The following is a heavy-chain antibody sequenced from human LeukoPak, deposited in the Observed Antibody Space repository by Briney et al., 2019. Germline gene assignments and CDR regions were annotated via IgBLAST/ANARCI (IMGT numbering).Heavy chain of an antibody. CDR3: ATYDSSGYYYFDY. J-gene: IGHJ4*02. V-gene: IGHV3-30*02. D-gene: IGHD3-22*01. Sequence: GGSLRLSCAASGFTFNTYGMNWVRQAPGMGLEWVAFIRYDGSNKYYADSVKGRFTISRDNAKNSLYLQMNSLRAEDTAVYYCATYDSSGYYYFDYWGQGTLVTVSS. CDR2: IRYDGSNK. CDR1: GFTFNTYG.